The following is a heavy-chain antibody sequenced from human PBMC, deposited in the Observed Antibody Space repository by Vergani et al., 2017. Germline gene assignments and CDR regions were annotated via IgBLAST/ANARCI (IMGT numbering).Heavy chain of an antibody. D-gene: IGHD6-25*01. CDR3: ARRMSAAVHSLDY. CDR2: ISDNGGTT. CDR1: GFIFSDHY. Sequence: EVQVVDSGGGLVQPGGSLRLSCAASGFIFSDHYMDWVRQAPGKGLEWVSIISDNGGTTYYADSVKGRFTISRDNSKDTLYLQMNSLRAEDTAVYYCARRMSAAVHSLDYWGQGTLVTVSS. J-gene: IGHJ4*02. V-gene: IGHV3-66*04.